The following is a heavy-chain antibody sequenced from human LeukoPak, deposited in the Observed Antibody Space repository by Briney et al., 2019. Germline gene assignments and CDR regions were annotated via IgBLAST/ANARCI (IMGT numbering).Heavy chain of an antibody. CDR1: GFTFSSYA. D-gene: IGHD2-2*01. CDR2: ISSSGGST. Sequence: GGSLRLSCAASGFTFSSYAMSWVRQAPGKGLEWVSAISSSGGSTYYADSVKGRFTISRDNSKNTLYLQMNGLRAEDTAVYYCATLTVVPAAGFDYWGQGTLVTVSS. V-gene: IGHV3-23*01. J-gene: IGHJ4*02. CDR3: ATLTVVPAAGFDY.